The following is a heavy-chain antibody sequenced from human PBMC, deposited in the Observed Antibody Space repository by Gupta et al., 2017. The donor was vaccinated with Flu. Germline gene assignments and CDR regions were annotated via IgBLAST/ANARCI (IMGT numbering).Heavy chain of an antibody. CDR3: ARNRGWEQFDY. D-gene: IGHD5-24*01. CDR2: INQDGSTK. V-gene: IGHV3-7*01. J-gene: IGHJ4*02. Sequence: EVQLVESGGGLVQPGGSLRLSCAASGFTFSDSWMNWVRQAPGKGLEWVANINQDGSTKKYVDSLKGRVTVSRDNAKNSLYLQMDSLRAEDTAVYFCARNRGWEQFDYWGQGTLVIVSS. CDR1: GFTFSDSW.